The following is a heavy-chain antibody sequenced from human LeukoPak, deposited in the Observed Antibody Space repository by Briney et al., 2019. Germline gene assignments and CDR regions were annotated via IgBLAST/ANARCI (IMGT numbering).Heavy chain of an antibody. V-gene: IGHV4-59*01. Sequence: PSETLSLTCTVSGGSISSYYWSWIRQPPGKGLEWIGYIYYSGSTNYNPSLKSRVTISVDTSKNQFSLKLSSVTAADTAVYYCARYSTGYYSGFDYWGQGTLVTVSS. CDR3: ARYSTGYYSGFDY. CDR2: IYYSGST. CDR1: GGSISSYY. D-gene: IGHD3-9*01. J-gene: IGHJ4*02.